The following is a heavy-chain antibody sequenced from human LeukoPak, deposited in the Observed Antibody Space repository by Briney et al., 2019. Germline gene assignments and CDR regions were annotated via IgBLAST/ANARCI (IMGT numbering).Heavy chain of an antibody. CDR2: ISYDGSNK. J-gene: IGHJ4*02. V-gene: IGHV3-30*04. CDR1: GFTFSSDA. CDR3: AKVEPALDYFDY. D-gene: IGHD2-15*01. Sequence: PGGSLRLSCVASGFTFSSDAMHWVRQTPGKGLEWVAVISYDGSNKYYADSVKGRFTISRDNARNSLYLQMNSLRAEDTAFYYCAKVEPALDYFDYWGQGTLVTVSS.